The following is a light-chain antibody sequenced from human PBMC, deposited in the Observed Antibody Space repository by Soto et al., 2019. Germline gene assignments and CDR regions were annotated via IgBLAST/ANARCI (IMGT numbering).Light chain of an antibody. J-gene: IGKJ4*01. CDR1: QSISYF. CDR2: TAS. CDR3: QQGYRTPLS. Sequence: DIQITQSPSSLSASVGDRVTITCRASQSISYFLNWYQQKPGKAPTLLIYTASNLQDGVPSRFSGSGSGTDFTLTISSLEPADFAIYYCQQGYRTPLSFGGGTKVEI. V-gene: IGKV1-39*01.